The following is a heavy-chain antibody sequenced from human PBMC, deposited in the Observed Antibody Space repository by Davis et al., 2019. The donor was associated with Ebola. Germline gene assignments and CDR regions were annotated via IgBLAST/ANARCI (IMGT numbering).Heavy chain of an antibody. Sequence: AASVKVSCKASGYTFSNYAINWVRQATGQGLEWMGWMNPNSENTGYAQKFQGRVAMTRSTSISTAYMELSSLRSEDTAVYYCARGGYFDWLTRWHYYGMDVWGQGTTVTVSS. CDR3: ARGGYFDWLTRWHYYGMDV. V-gene: IGHV1-8*01. CDR2: MNPNSENT. J-gene: IGHJ6*02. CDR1: GYTFSNYA. D-gene: IGHD3-9*01.